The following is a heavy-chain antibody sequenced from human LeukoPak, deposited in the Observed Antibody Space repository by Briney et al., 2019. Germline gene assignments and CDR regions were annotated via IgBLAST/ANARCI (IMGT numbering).Heavy chain of an antibody. V-gene: IGHV3-21*01. CDR2: ISSSSSYI. CDR1: GFTFSSYE. D-gene: IGHD6-13*01. J-gene: IGHJ4*02. Sequence: GGSLRLSCAASGFTFSSYEINWVRQTPGKGLEWVSSISSSSSYIYYADSVKGRFTISRDNARNSLYLQMNSLRAEYTAVYYCARDARYSSSWHWSFDYWGQGTLVTVSS. CDR3: ARDARYSSSWHWSFDY.